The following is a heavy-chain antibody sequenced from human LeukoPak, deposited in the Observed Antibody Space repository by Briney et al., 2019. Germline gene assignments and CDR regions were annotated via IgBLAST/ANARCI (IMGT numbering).Heavy chain of an antibody. D-gene: IGHD1-26*01. CDR2: IWYDGRNK. V-gene: IGHV3-33*01. CDR1: GFTFSSYG. CDR3: ARDGRGPYYGMDV. J-gene: IGHJ6*02. Sequence: PGGSLRLSCAASGFTFSSYGMHWVRQAPGKGLEGVAVIWYDGRNKYYADSVKGRFTISRDNSKNTLYLQMNSLRAEDTAVYYCARDGRGPYYGMDVWGQGTTVTVSS.